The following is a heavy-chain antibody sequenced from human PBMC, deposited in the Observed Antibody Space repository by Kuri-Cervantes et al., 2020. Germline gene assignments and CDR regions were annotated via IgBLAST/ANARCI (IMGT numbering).Heavy chain of an antibody. Sequence: SETLSLTCAVYGGSFSGYYWSWIRQPPGKGLEWIGEINHSGSTNYNPSLKSRVTISVDTSKNQFSLKLSSVTAADMAVYYCARVQEWELPYFDYWGQGTLVTVSS. CDR1: GGSFSGYY. V-gene: IGHV4-34*01. CDR3: ARVQEWELPYFDY. CDR2: INHSGST. J-gene: IGHJ4*02. D-gene: IGHD1-26*01.